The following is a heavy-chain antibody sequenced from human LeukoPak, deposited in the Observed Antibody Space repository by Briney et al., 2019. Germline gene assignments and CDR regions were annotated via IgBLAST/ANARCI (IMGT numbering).Heavy chain of an antibody. CDR3: AKTYYYDSSGPPRGASDI. V-gene: IGHV3-23*01. J-gene: IGHJ3*02. CDR1: GFRFSSYA. D-gene: IGHD3-22*01. Sequence: PGGSLRLSCAASGFRFSSYAMSWVRQAPGKGLEWVSGISGSGGSTYYADSVKGRFTISRDNSKNTLYLQMNNLRAEDTAVYYCAKTYYYDSSGPPRGASDIWGQGTMVTVSS. CDR2: ISGSGGST.